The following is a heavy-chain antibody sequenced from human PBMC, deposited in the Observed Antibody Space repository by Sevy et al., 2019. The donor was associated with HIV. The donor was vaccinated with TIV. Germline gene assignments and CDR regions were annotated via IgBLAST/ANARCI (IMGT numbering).Heavy chain of an antibody. CDR2: IFYDGSSK. J-gene: IGHJ4*02. V-gene: IGHV3-30*03. CDR3: ARSYCTSTDCYMAFDY. D-gene: IGHD2-2*02. Sequence: GGSLRLSCAASGFTFSTYGMHWGRQAPGKGLEWVAIIFYDGSSKYYGDSVKGRFTISRDNSKNTLYLQMNSLRAEDTAVYYCARSYCTSTDCYMAFDYWGQGTLVTVSS. CDR1: GFTFSTYG.